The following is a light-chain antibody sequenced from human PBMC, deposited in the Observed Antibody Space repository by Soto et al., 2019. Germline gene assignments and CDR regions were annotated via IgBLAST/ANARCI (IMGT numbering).Light chain of an antibody. CDR1: QSISSY. J-gene: IGKJ1*01. CDR2: TTS. Sequence: DIQMTQSPSSLSAYVGDRVTITCRASQSISSYLNWYQQKPGKAPNLLMYTTSSLETGVPPRFSGSGSATDFTLTISSLQPEDFATYFCQQSYSRPRTFGQGTKVEI. V-gene: IGKV1-39*01. CDR3: QQSYSRPRT.